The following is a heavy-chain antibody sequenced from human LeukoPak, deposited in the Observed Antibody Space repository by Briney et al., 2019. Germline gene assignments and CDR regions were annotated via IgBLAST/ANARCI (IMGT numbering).Heavy chain of an antibody. D-gene: IGHD1-26*01. CDR1: GFTFSSYS. V-gene: IGHV3-48*01. CDR3: AKGLRIVAVVRANGMDV. Sequence: GGSLRLSCAASGFTFSSYSMNWVRQAPGKGLEWVSYISSSSSTIYYADSVKGRFAISRDNSKNTLYLQMNSLRAEDTALYYCAKGLRIVAVVRANGMDVWGQGTTVTVSS. J-gene: IGHJ6*02. CDR2: ISSSSSTI.